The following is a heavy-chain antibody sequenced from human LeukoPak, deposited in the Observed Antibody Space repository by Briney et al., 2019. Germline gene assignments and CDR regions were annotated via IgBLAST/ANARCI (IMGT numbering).Heavy chain of an antibody. CDR3: VRDPSGSGFAFDS. CDR2: IWFDGSNK. CDR1: GFIFSNDA. D-gene: IGHD1-1*01. J-gene: IGHJ4*02. V-gene: IGHV3-33*01. Sequence: GGSLRLSCAASGFIFSNDAMHWVRQAPGKGLEWVAFIWFDGSNKHYADSVKGRFTISRDNSEETLYLQMNSLRAEDTAVYYCVRDPSGSGFAFDSWGQGALVTVSS.